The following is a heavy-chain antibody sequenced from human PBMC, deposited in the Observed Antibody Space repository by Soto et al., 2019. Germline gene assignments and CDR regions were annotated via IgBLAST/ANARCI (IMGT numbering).Heavy chain of an antibody. V-gene: IGHV1-18*01. D-gene: IGHD1-26*01. CDR3: ARERRWEPLLY. J-gene: IGHJ4*02. Sequence: QVQLVQSGPEVKKPGASVKVSCKGSGYTFSNYGVTWVRQAPGQGLERLGWVSAYNRNTDYAQKFEDRATMTNDTWTNPAYLEPRGLTPDDTAVYYCARERRWEPLLYWGQGNL. CDR1: GYTFSNYG. CDR2: VSAYNRNT.